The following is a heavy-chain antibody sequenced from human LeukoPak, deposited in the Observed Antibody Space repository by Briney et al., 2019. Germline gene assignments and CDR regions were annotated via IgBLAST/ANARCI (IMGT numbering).Heavy chain of an antibody. V-gene: IGHV4-34*01. CDR2: INHSGST. D-gene: IGHD2-15*01. Sequence: PSETLSLTCAVYGGSFSGYYWSWIRQPPGKGLEWIGEINHSGSTNYNPSLKSRATISVDTSKTQFSLKLSSVTAADTAVYYCARGPDIVVVVAATQRYFDLWGRGTLVTVSS. CDR1: GGSFSGYY. J-gene: IGHJ2*01. CDR3: ARGPDIVVVVAATQRYFDL.